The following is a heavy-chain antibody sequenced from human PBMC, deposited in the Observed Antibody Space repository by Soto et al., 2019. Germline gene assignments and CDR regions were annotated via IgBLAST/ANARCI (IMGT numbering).Heavy chain of an antibody. CDR1: GFTFSSYA. CDR3: AREFGSSSFSLVY. J-gene: IGHJ4*02. Sequence: EGSLRLSCAASGFTFSSYAMHWVRQAPGKGLEWVAVISYDGSNKYYADSVKGRFTISRDNSKNTLYLQMNSLRAEDTAVYYCAREFGSSSFSLVYWGQGTLVTVSS. CDR2: ISYDGSNK. D-gene: IGHD6-6*01. V-gene: IGHV3-30-3*01.